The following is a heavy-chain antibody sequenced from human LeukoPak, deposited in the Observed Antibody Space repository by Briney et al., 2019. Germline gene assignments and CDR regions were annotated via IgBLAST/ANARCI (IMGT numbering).Heavy chain of an antibody. CDR2: MSGSGGST. D-gene: IGHD3-22*01. J-gene: IGHJ4*02. CDR1: GFPFSNYA. Sequence: GGSLRLSCAASGFPFSNYAMNWVRQAPGKGLEWVSAMSGSGGSTHYADSVKGRFTISRDNSKNTLFLQMNSLRAEDTAVYYCAKSWCYDSSGYYPFDYWGQGTLVTVSS. V-gene: IGHV3-23*01. CDR3: AKSWCYDSSGYYPFDY.